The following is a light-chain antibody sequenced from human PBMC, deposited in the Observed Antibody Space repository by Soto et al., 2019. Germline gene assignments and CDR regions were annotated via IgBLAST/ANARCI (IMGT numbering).Light chain of an antibody. CDR2: DVS. Sequence: EIVLTQSPGTLSLSPGERASLSCRASQSVSSNYLAWYQQKSGQAPSLLIYDVSRRATGIPERFSGSGSGTDFTLIISRLEPEDFAVYYCQQRSNWPPTFGQGTKVDIK. V-gene: IGKV3D-20*02. J-gene: IGKJ1*01. CDR1: QSVSSNY. CDR3: QQRSNWPPT.